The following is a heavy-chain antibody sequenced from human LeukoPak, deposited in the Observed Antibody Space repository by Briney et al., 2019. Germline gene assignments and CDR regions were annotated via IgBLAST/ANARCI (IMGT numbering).Heavy chain of an antibody. CDR2: INHSGST. CDR3: AVGWKEYYFDY. V-gene: IGHV4-34*01. Sequence: KPSETLSLTCAVYGGSFSAYYWSWIRQPPGKGLEWIGEINHSGSTNYNPSLKSRVTISVDTSKNQFSLKLSSVTAADTAVYYCAVGWKEYYFDYWGQGTLVTVSS. J-gene: IGHJ4*02. CDR1: GGSFSAYY. D-gene: IGHD1-1*01.